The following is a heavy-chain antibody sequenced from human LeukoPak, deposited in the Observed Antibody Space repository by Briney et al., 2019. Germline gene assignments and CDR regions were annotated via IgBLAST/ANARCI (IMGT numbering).Heavy chain of an antibody. J-gene: IGHJ4*02. CDR1: GYTHTELS. CDR3: ATRMYSSSWYEYYFDY. V-gene: IGHV1-24*01. D-gene: IGHD6-13*01. CDR2: FDPEDGET. Sequence: ASVKVSCKVSGYTHTELSMHWVRQAPGKGLEWMGGFDPEDGETIYAQKFQGRVTMTEDTSTDTAYMELSSLRSEDTAVYYCATRMYSSSWYEYYFDYWGQGTLVTVSS.